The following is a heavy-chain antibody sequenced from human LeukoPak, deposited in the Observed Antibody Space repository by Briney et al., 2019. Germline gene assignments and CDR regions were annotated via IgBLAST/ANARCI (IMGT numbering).Heavy chain of an antibody. CDR2: IYYSGST. CDR3: AREGGYCGGDCYSDY. D-gene: IGHD2-21*02. CDR1: GGSFSGYY. Sequence: SETLSLTCAVYGGSFSGYYWSWIRQPPGKGLEWIGYIYYSGSTNYNPSLKSRVTISVDTSKNQFSLKLSSVTAADTAVHYCAREGGYCGGDCYSDYWGQGTLVTVSS. J-gene: IGHJ4*02. V-gene: IGHV4-59*01.